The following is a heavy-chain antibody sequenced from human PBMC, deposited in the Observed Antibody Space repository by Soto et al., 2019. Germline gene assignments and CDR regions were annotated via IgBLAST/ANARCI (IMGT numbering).Heavy chain of an antibody. Sequence: SETLSLTCIVSGGSISNYYYFWSWLRQSPGRGLEWIGYISYSGSTNYNPSVKSRVTISADMSKNQFSLRLSSVTAADTAIYYCAKTIVVAGNLRFDPWGQGALVTVSS. J-gene: IGHJ5*02. D-gene: IGHD6-19*01. V-gene: IGHV4-59*03. CDR2: ISYSGST. CDR1: GGSISNYY. CDR3: AKTIVVAGNLRFDP.